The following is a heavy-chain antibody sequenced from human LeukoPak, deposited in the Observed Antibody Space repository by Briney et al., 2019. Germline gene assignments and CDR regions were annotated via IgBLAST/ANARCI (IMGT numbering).Heavy chain of an antibody. CDR3: ASMSAYDYFFNY. CDR2: FYYRGST. J-gene: IGHJ4*02. D-gene: IGHD5-12*01. V-gene: IGHV4-59*01. Sequence: SETLSLTCTVSGGSISSYYWSWIRQPPGKGLEWIGYFYYRGSTNYNPSLKSRVSISVDTSKNQLSLKLSSVTAADTAVYHCASMSAYDYFFNYWGQGTLVTVSS. CDR1: GGSISSYY.